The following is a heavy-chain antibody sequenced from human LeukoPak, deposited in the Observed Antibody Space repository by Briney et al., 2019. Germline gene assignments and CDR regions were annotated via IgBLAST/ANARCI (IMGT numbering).Heavy chain of an antibody. CDR1: GFTFSSYG. D-gene: IGHD3-22*01. Sequence: GGSLRLSCAASGFTFSSYGMHWVRQAPGKGLEWVAFIRYDGSNKYYADSVKGRFTISRDNSKNTLYLQMNSLRAEDTAVYYCAKGGPSYDSSGYRFDYWGQGTLVTVSS. J-gene: IGHJ4*02. CDR3: AKGGPSYDSSGYRFDY. CDR2: IRYDGSNK. V-gene: IGHV3-30*02.